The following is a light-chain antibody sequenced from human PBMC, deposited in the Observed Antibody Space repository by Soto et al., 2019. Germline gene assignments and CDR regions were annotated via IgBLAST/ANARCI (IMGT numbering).Light chain of an antibody. J-gene: IGKJ3*01. CDR2: GAS. Sequence: PGERATLSCRASQSVSSSYLAWYQQRPGQAPRLLIFGASYRATGIPDRFSGSGSGTDFTLTISRLEPEDFAVYYCQQYSSSPPEFTFGPGTKVDS. CDR1: QSVSSSY. V-gene: IGKV3-20*01. CDR3: QQYSSSPPEFT.